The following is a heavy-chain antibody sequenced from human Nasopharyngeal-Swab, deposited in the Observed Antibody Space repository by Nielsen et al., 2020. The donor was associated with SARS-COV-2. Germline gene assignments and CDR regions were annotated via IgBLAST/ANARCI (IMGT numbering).Heavy chain of an antibody. D-gene: IGHD1-26*01. CDR3: VRRAFSASYFYFDY. Sequence: GESLKISCQGSGYIFTSYWIGWVRQMPGKGLEWMGIIYPADSDSRYSLSFQGQVSISVDKSISTAYLQWNTLKASDTAIYYCVRRAFSASYFYFDYWGPGTLVTVSS. V-gene: IGHV5-51*01. CDR2: IYPADSDS. J-gene: IGHJ4*02. CDR1: GYIFTSYW.